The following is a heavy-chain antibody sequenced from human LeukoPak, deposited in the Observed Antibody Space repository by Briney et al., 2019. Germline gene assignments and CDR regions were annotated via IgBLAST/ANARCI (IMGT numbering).Heavy chain of an antibody. Sequence: GGSLRLSCAVSGFTFSSYEMNWVRQAPGKGLEWVSYIGSDSSTIYYADSVKGRFTISRDNAKNSLYLQMNSLRDEDTAVYYCARGYGDYIAYWGQGTLVTVSS. CDR3: ARGYGDYIAY. CDR2: IGSDSSTI. J-gene: IGHJ4*02. V-gene: IGHV3-48*02. CDR1: GFTFSSYE. D-gene: IGHD4-17*01.